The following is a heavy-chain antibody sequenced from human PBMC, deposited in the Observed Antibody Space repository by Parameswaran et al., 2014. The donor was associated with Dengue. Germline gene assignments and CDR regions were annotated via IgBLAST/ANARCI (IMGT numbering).Heavy chain of an antibody. J-gene: IGHJ4*02. Sequence: WVRQAPGQGLEWMGGIIPIFGTANYAQKFQGRVTITTDESTSTAYMELSSLRSEDTAVYYCARDGDYYGSGSYYATDYWGQGTLITVSS. CDR3: ARDGDYYGSGSYYATDY. V-gene: IGHV1-69*05. CDR2: IIPIFGTA. D-gene: IGHD3-10*01.